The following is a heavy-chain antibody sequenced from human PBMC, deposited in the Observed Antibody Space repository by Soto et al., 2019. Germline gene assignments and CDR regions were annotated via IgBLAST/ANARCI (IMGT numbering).Heavy chain of an antibody. V-gene: IGHV5-51*01. CDR2: IYPGDSDT. CDR3: SSPAGPGGGDYYYYGMDV. CDR1: GYSFTSYW. D-gene: IGHD3-16*01. Sequence: GESLKISCKGSGYSFTSYWIGWVRQMPGKGLEWMGIIYPGDSDTRYSPSFQGQVTISADKSISTAYLQWSSLKASDTAMYYCSSPAGPGGGDYYYYGMDVWGQGTTVTVS. J-gene: IGHJ6*02.